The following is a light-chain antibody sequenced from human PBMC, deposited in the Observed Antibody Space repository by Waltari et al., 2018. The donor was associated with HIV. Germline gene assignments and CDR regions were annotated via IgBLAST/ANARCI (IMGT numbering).Light chain of an antibody. CDR3: HSYDNSLSAVV. Sequence: QSVLTQPPSVSGAPGQTVTLSCVGSRSNLGAAYDVHWYQQVPGAAPKLRIYLSNNRPPGVPGRCSGSKAGASASLAITGLQTEDEADYYGHSYDNSLSAVVFGGGTKLTVL. V-gene: IGLV1-40*01. J-gene: IGLJ2*01. CDR1: RSNLGAAYD. CDR2: LSN.